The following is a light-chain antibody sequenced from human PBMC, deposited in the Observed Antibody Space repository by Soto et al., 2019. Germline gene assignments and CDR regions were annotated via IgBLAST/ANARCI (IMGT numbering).Light chain of an antibody. CDR3: QTWGSGVVV. CDR2: LNSDGSH. V-gene: IGLV4-69*01. J-gene: IGLJ3*02. Sequence: QLVLTQSPSASASLGASVKLTCTLSSGHSTYSVAWHQQHPEKGPRYLMKLNSDGSHGKGDGIPDRFSGSSSGAERFLTISSLQSEDEADYYCQTWGSGVVVFGGGTKLTVL. CDR1: SGHSTYS.